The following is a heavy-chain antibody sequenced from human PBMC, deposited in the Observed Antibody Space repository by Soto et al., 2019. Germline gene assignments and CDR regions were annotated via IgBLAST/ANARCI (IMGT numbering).Heavy chain of an antibody. D-gene: IGHD2-15*01. CDR2: ISSSGSAI. J-gene: IGHJ6*03. V-gene: IGHV3-11*01. Sequence: QVQLVESGGGLVKPGGSLRFSFAASGFTFSDYYMTWIRQAPGKGLEWLSYISSSGSAIYYAVPVKGRFTISRDNAKNSLSLQVNSLRAEDTAVYYCARLRDYCSDGRCYSGYYYYMDVWGRGTTVTVSS. CDR3: ARLRDYCSDGRCYSGYYYYMDV. CDR1: GFTFSDYY.